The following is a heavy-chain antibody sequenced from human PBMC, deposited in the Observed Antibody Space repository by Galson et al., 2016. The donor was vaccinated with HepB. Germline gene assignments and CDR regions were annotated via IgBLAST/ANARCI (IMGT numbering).Heavy chain of an antibody. J-gene: IGHJ6*02. CDR1: GDSVSTKSAA. CDR3: ARGVAPWALGSLGFHMDV. V-gene: IGHV6-1*01. Sequence: CAISGDSVSTKSAAWNWIRQSPSRGLEWLGRTYYRSKWYNEYAVSVQSRITINPDTSKNQFFLQLSSVTLEDTAVYYCARGVAPWALGSLGFHMDVWGQGTTVTVSS. CDR2: TYYRSKWYN. D-gene: IGHD1-26*01.